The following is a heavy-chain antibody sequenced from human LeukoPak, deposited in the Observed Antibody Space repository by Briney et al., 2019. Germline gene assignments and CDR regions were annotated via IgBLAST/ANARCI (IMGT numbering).Heavy chain of an antibody. CDR1: GYTFTGYY. D-gene: IGHD2-2*01. J-gene: IGHJ6*02. Sequence: GASVKVSCKASGYTFTGYYMHWVRQAPGQGRDGMGWINPNSGGTNYAQKFQGRVTMTRDTYNSTAYMELSRLRSDDTAVYYCERDIVVVPAAANYYYYGMDVWGQGTTVTVSS. V-gene: IGHV1-2*02. CDR2: INPNSGGT. CDR3: ERDIVVVPAAANYYYYGMDV.